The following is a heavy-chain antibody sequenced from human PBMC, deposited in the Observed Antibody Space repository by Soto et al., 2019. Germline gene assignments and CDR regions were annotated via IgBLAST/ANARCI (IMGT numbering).Heavy chain of an antibody. J-gene: IGHJ6*02. V-gene: IGHV2-5*02. CDR2: IYWDDDK. CDR3: VQSRCGGDCLTFYSSHAYYGLDV. CDR1: GFSLSTSGVS. Sequence: VSGPTLVNPTQTLTLTCTFSGFSLSTSGVSVAWIRQPPGKALEWLALIYWDDDKRYNPSLRSRLTITKDTSKKQVVLTMTNMDPVDTATYYCVQSRCGGDCLTFYSSHAYYGLDVWGQGTTVTVSS. D-gene: IGHD2-21*02.